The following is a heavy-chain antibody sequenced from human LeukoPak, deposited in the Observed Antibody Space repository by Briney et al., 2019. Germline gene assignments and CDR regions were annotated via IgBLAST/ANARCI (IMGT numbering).Heavy chain of an antibody. CDR1: GFTFSSYG. V-gene: IGHV3-30*03. D-gene: IGHD1-1*01. CDR3: ARGNNWNGGAFDI. CDR2: ISYDGSNK. J-gene: IGHJ3*02. Sequence: GRSLRLSCAASGFTFSSYGMHWVRQAPGKGLEWVAVISYDGSNKYYADSVKGRFTISRDNSKNTLYLQMNSLRAEDTAVYYCARGNNWNGGAFDIWGQGTMVTVCS.